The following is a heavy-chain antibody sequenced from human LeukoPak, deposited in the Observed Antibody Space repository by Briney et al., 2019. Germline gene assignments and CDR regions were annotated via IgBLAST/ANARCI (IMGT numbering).Heavy chain of an antibody. CDR1: GGSISSGGYY. CDR3: ARDYYDTLFDI. D-gene: IGHD3-22*01. CDR2: IYYSGST. J-gene: IGHJ3*02. Sequence: PSETLSLTCTVSGGSISSGGYYWSWIRQHPGKGLEWIGYIYYSGSTYYNPSLKSRVTISVDTSKNQFSLKLSSVTAADTAVYYCARDYYDTLFDIWGQGTMVTVSS. V-gene: IGHV4-31*03.